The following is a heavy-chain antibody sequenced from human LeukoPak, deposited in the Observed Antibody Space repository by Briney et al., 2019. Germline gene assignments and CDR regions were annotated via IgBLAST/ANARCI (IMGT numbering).Heavy chain of an antibody. CDR2: ISSSSSYI. CDR3: ARGGNSEVPY. D-gene: IGHD4-23*01. V-gene: IGHV3-21*01. Sequence: GGSLRLSCAASGFTFSSYSMNWVRQAPGKGLEWVSSISSSSSYIYYADSVKGRFTISRDNAKNSLYLQMDSLRAEDTAVYYCARGGNSEVPYWGQGTLVTVSS. J-gene: IGHJ4*02. CDR1: GFTFSSYS.